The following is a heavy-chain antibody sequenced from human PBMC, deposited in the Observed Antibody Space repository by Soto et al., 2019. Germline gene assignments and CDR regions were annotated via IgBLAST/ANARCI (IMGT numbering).Heavy chain of an antibody. J-gene: IGHJ4*02. D-gene: IGHD3-10*01. V-gene: IGHV4-4*02. CDR2: IYHSGST. CDR3: ARRGDGSGSLDY. Sequence: SETLSLTCAVSGGSISSSSWWSWVRQPPGKGLHWVGEIYHSGSTNYNPSLKSRVTISVDKSKNQFSLKLTSVTAADTAVYYCARRGDGSGSLDYWGQGTLVTVSS. CDR1: GGSISSSSW.